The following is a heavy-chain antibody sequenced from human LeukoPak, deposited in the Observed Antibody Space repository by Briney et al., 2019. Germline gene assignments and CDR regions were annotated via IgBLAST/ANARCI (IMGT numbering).Heavy chain of an antibody. J-gene: IGHJ4*02. CDR3: ARRKTPMNPLTG. Sequence: SETLSLTCAVYGGSFSGYYWSWIRQPPGKGLEWIGEINHSGSTNYNPSLKSRVTISVDTSKNQFSLKLSSVTAADTAVYYCARRKTPMNPLTGWGQGTLVTVSS. D-gene: IGHD3-9*01. CDR2: INHSGST. V-gene: IGHV4-34*01. CDR1: GGSFSGYY.